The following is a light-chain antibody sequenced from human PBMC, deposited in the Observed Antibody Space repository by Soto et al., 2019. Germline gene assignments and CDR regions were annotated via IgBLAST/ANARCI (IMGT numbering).Light chain of an antibody. V-gene: IGLV2-14*01. Sequence: QLVLTQPASVSGSPGQSITISCIGTSSDVGGYNFVSWYQHQPGKAPKLLIYEVTNRPSGVSHRFSGSKSGNTASLTISGLQSEDEADYSCSSYTSTSTLVFGSGTKLTVL. J-gene: IGLJ1*01. CDR2: EVT. CDR1: SSDVGGYNF. CDR3: SSYTSTSTLV.